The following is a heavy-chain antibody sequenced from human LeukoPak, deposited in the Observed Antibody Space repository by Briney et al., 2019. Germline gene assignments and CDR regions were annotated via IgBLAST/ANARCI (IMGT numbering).Heavy chain of an antibody. D-gene: IGHD3-9*01. CDR1: GFTFSSYG. CDR3: AKAFIGPLHYDILTGHYHYYYGMDV. J-gene: IGHJ6*02. CDR2: ISYDGSNK. Sequence: PGGSLRLSCAASGFTFSSYGMHWVRQAPGKGLEWVAVISYDGSNKYYADSVKGRFTISRDNSKNTLYLQMNSLRAEDTAVYYCAKAFIGPLHYDILTGHYHYYYGMDVWGQGTTVTVSS. V-gene: IGHV3-30*18.